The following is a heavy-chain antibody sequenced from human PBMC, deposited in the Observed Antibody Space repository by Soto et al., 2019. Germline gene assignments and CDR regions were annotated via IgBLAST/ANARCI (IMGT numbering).Heavy chain of an antibody. Sequence: PGGSLRLSCAASGFTVSSNYMSWVRQAPGKGLVWVSRIKTDGSSPNYADSVEGRFTISSDNAKNTLYLQTNSLRVEDAAVYYCARDRIAGSGSCDNWGQGTLVTSPQ. D-gene: IGHD3-10*01. V-gene: IGHV3-74*01. CDR2: IKTDGSSP. CDR1: GFTVSSNY. J-gene: IGHJ4*02. CDR3: ARDRIAGSGSCDN.